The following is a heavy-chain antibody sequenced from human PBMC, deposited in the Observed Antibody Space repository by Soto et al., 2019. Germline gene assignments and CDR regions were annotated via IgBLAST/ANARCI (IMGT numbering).Heavy chain of an antibody. CDR2: INPSGMA. J-gene: IGHJ5*02. V-gene: IGHV4-34*01. CDR3: ARENHPWPAIPVRSRQTTWCFDP. Sequence: PSETLSFTCADCGGSFSVYSWSWIRNPPGKGLGWFGGINPSGMAHYSASLGSRVSMSVDSAKSQVSLKLNSVPAADTAVYYSARENHPWPAIPVRSRQTTWCFDPWGEGTLLAVS. CDR1: GGSFSVYS. D-gene: IGHD2-8*01.